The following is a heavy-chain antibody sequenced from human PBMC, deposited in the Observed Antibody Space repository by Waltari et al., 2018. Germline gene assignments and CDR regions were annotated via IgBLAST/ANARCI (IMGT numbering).Heavy chain of an antibody. CDR2: INPNSGGT. CDR1: GYTFTGYY. D-gene: IGHD2-2*01. Sequence: QVQLVQSGAEVKKPGASVKVSCKASGYTFTGYYMHWVRQAPGQGLAWMGWINPNSGGTNYAQKFQGRVTMTRDTSISTAYMELSRLRSDDTAVYYCARDGGAYCSSTSCLELGGGMDVWGQGTTVTVSS. V-gene: IGHV1-2*02. J-gene: IGHJ6*02. CDR3: ARDGGAYCSSTSCLELGGGMDV.